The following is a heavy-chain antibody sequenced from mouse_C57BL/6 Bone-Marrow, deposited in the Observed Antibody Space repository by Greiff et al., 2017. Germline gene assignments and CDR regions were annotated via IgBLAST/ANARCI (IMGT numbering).Heavy chain of an antibody. CDR1: GFTFSDYG. J-gene: IGHJ3*01. V-gene: IGHV5-17*01. CDR3: ARPLLAY. CDR2: ISSGSSTI. Sequence: EVKVVESGGGLVKPGGSLKLSCAASGFTFSDYGMHWVRQAPEKGLEWVAYISSGSSTIYYADTVKGRFTISRDNAKNTLFLQMTSLRSEDTAMYYCARPLLAYWGQGTLVTVSA. D-gene: IGHD2-3*01.